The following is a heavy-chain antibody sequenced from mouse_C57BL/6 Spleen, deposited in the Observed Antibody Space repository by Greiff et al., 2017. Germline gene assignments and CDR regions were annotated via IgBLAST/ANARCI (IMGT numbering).Heavy chain of an antibody. J-gene: IGHJ3*01. CDR3: ARVDYDYFWFAY. CDR2: ISYDGSN. CDR1: GYSITSGYY. D-gene: IGHD2-4*01. Sequence: EVKLVESGPGLVKPSQSLSLTCSVTGYSITSGYYWNWIRQFPGNKLEWMGYISYDGSNNYNPSLKNRISITRDTSKNQFFLKLNSVTTEDTATYYCARVDYDYFWFAYWGQGTLVTVSA. V-gene: IGHV3-6*01.